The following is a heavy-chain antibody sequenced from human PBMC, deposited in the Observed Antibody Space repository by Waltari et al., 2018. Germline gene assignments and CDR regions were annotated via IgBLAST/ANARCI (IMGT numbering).Heavy chain of an antibody. J-gene: IGHJ4*02. CDR2: IYHSGST. CDR1: GYSISSGYY. Sequence: QVQLQESGPGLVKPSETLSLTCTVSGYSISSGYYWGWIRQPPGKGLEWIGSIYHSGSTYYNPSLKSRVTISVDTSKNQCSLKLSSVTAADTAVYYCARDSDSSGPIHYWGQGTLVTVSS. D-gene: IGHD3-22*01. CDR3: ARDSDSSGPIHY. V-gene: IGHV4-38-2*02.